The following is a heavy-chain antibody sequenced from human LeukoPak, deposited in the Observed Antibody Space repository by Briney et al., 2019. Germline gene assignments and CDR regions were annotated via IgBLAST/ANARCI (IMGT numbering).Heavy chain of an antibody. D-gene: IGHD1-1*01. Sequence: GGSLRLSCAASGFTFSSYGMHWVRQAPGKGLEWVAVIWYDGSNKYYADSAKGRFTISRDNSKNTLYLQMSSLRAEDTAVYYCARGWKKFDYWGQGTLVTVSS. CDR2: IWYDGSNK. CDR1: GFTFSSYG. V-gene: IGHV3-33*01. CDR3: ARGWKKFDY. J-gene: IGHJ4*02.